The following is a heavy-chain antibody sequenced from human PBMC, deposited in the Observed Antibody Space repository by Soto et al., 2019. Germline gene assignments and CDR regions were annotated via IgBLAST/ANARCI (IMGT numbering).Heavy chain of an antibody. V-gene: IGHV4-39*07. Sequence: SETLSLTCTVSGGSISSSSYYWGWIRQPPGKGLEWIGSIYYSGSTYYNPSLKSRVTISVDTSKNQFSLKLTSVTAADTAVYYCARVGGFGATTIDYWGQGTLVTVSS. D-gene: IGHD3-10*01. CDR2: IYYSGST. CDR1: GGSISSSSYY. J-gene: IGHJ4*02. CDR3: ARVGGFGATTIDY.